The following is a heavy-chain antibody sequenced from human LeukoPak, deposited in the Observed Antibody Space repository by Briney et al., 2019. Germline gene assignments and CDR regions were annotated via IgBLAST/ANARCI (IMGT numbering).Heavy chain of an antibody. CDR2: IITIFGRA. J-gene: IGHJ4*02. V-gene: IGHV1-69*13. Sequence: SVKLSCTASGCTFSSYGMNWVRQAPGQGLEWVSAIITIFGRANYAEKFKGRVTITADDSTSTAYMELSSLRSEDTAVYYCADLVYCSSSSCYEPFNQTWGQGTLVTVSP. CDR1: GCTFSSYG. CDR3: ADLVYCSSSSCYEPFNQT. D-gene: IGHD2-2*01.